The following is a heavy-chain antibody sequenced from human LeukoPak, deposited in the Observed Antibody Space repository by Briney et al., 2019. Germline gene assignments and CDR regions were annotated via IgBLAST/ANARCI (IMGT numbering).Heavy chain of an antibody. CDR1: GFTFSSYA. V-gene: IGHV3-30*04. CDR3: ARGPMVRGEGALAFDI. J-gene: IGHJ3*02. CDR2: ISYDGSNK. Sequence: GRSLRLSCAASGFTFSSYAMHWVRQAPGKGLEWVAVISYDGSNKYYADSVKGRFTISRDNSKNTLYLQMNSLRAEDTAVYYCARGPMVRGEGALAFDIWGQGTMVTVSS. D-gene: IGHD3-10*01.